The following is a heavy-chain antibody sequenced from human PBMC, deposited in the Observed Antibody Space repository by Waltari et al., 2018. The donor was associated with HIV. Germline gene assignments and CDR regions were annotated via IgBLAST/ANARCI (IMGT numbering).Heavy chain of an antibody. CDR1: GFTFSSYS. D-gene: IGHD1-7*01. V-gene: IGHV3-21*01. Sequence: EVQLVESGGGLVKPGGSLRLSGEASGFTFSSYSTNWVRQAPGKGLEWVSSISSSSSYIYYADSVKGRFTISRDNAKNSLYLQMNSLRAEDTAVYYCAREWNYGLDYWGQGTLVTVSS. CDR2: ISSSSSYI. CDR3: AREWNYGLDY. J-gene: IGHJ4*02.